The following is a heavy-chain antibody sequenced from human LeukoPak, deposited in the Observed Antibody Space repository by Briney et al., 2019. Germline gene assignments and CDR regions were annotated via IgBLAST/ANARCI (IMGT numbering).Heavy chain of an antibody. CDR2: MNPNSGNT. Sequence: ASVKVSCKASGYTFTSYDINWVRQATGQGLEWMGWMNPNSGNTGYAQKFQGRVTMTRHTHISTAYMELSSLRSEDTAVCYWARASRSHYYYGSGSYYLDWGQGTLVTVSS. CDR1: GYTFTSYD. CDR3: ARASRSHYYYGSGSYYLD. J-gene: IGHJ4*02. V-gene: IGHV1-8*01. D-gene: IGHD3-10*01.